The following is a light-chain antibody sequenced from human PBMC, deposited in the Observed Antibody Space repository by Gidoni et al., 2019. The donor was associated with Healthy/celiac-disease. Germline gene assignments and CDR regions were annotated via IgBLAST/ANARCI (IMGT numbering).Light chain of an antibody. CDR3: QQYDSSPLT. CDR1: QSVSSSY. J-gene: IGKJ4*01. V-gene: IGKV3-20*01. CDR2: GAS. Sequence: EIVLTPSPGTLSLFPGERSTLSCRASQSVSSSYLAWYQQKPGQAPRLLIYGASSKATGIPDRFSGSGSGTDFTLTISRLEPEDFAVYYCQQYDSSPLTFXGXTKVEIK.